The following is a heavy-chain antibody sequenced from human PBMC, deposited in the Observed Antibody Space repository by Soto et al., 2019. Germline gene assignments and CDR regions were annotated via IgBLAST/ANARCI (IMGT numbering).Heavy chain of an antibody. D-gene: IGHD1-26*01. CDR3: AKGEQWELLPYYFDY. J-gene: IGHJ4*02. CDR2: ISGSGGST. V-gene: IGHV3-23*01. CDR1: GFTFSSYA. Sequence: EVQLLESGGGLVQPGGSLRISCAASGFTFSSYAMSWVRQAPGKGLEWVSAISGSGGSTYYADSVKGRFTISRDNSKNTLYLQMNSLRAEDTAVYYCAKGEQWELLPYYFDYWGQGTLVTVSS.